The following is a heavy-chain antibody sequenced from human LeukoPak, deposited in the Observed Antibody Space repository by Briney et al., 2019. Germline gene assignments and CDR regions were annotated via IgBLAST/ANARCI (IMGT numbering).Heavy chain of an antibody. CDR1: GYTFTGYY. D-gene: IGHD3-3*01. J-gene: IGHJ4*02. CDR3: ARAGELQFFESPPGY. Sequence: ASVKVSCKASGYTFTGYYMHWVRQAPGQGLEWMGWINPNSGGTNYAQKFQGRVTMTRDTSISTAYMELSRLRSDDTAVYYCARAGELQFFESPPGYWGQGTLVTVSS. CDR2: INPNSGGT. V-gene: IGHV1-2*02.